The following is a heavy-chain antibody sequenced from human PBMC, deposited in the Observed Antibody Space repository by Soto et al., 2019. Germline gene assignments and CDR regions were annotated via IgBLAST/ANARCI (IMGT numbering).Heavy chain of an antibody. CDR2: ISGSGGST. V-gene: IGHV3-23*01. D-gene: IGHD6-19*01. J-gene: IGHJ1*01. CDR3: AKDLGVAGTEYFQH. CDR1: GFTFSSYA. Sequence: GGSLRLSCAASGFTFSSYAMSWVRQAPGKGLEWVSAISGSGGSTYYADYVKGRFTISRDNSKNTLYLQMNSLRAEDTAVYYCAKDLGVAGTEYFQHWGQGTLVTVSS.